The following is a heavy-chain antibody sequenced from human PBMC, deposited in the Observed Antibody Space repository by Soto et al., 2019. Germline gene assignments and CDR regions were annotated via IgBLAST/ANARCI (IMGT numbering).Heavy chain of an antibody. Sequence: GASVKVSCKASGYTFTSYGISWVRQAPGQGLERMGWISAYNGNTNYAQKLQGRGTMTTEKSTSTAYMELRSRRSDDTAVYYCARTSSTVPSHWFDPWGQGTLVTVSS. D-gene: IGHD2-2*01. CDR1: GYTFTSYG. J-gene: IGHJ5*02. CDR2: ISAYNGNT. CDR3: ARTSSTVPSHWFDP. V-gene: IGHV1-18*01.